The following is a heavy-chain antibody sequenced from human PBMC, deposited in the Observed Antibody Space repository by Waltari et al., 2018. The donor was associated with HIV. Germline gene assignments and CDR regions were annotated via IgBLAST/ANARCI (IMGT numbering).Heavy chain of an antibody. J-gene: IGHJ6*02. Sequence: EVQLVESGGGLVQPGGSLRLSCAASGFTFRSFWMQWVPQAPGKGLVWVSRIHSDGSSTSYADFVKGRFTISRDNAKNTLYLQMNSLRAEDTAVYYCARREATVVRGVYYYGMDVWGQGTTVTVSS. CDR3: ARREATVVRGVYYYGMDV. CDR1: GFTFRSFW. D-gene: IGHD3-10*01. CDR2: IHSDGSST. V-gene: IGHV3-74*01.